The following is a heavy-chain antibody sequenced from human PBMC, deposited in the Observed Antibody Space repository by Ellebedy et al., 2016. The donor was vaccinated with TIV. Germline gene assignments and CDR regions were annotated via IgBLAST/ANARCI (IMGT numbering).Heavy chain of an antibody. Sequence: SETLSLXXTVSGGSISSYYWSWIRQPPGKGLEWIGSIYYSGSTYYNPSLKSRVTISVDTSKNQFSLKLSSVTAADTAVYYCARGSVAAAGTSGGTFDYWGQGTLVTVSS. V-gene: IGHV4-59*05. D-gene: IGHD6-13*01. CDR2: IYYSGST. J-gene: IGHJ4*02. CDR1: GGSISSYY. CDR3: ARGSVAAAGTSGGTFDY.